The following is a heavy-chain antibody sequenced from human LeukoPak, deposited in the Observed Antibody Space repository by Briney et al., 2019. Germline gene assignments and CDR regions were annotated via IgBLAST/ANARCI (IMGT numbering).Heavy chain of an antibody. CDR3: AKDRSSSWYYYYGMDV. V-gene: IGHV6-1*01. D-gene: IGHD6-13*01. Sequence: SQTLSLTCAISGDSVSSNSAAWNWIRQSPSRGLEWLGRTYYRSKWYNDYAVSVKSRITINPDTSKNQFSLQLSSVTPEDTAVYYCAKDRSSSWYYYYGMDVWGQGTTVTVSS. CDR2: TYYRSKWYN. J-gene: IGHJ6*02. CDR1: GDSVSSNSAA.